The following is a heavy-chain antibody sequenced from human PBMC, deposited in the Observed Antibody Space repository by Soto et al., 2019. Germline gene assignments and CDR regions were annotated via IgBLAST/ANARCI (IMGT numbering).Heavy chain of an antibody. D-gene: IGHD3-22*01. J-gene: IGHJ4*02. CDR3: ASYINYYDSSLSPAGGY. CDR2: ISSSSSTI. V-gene: IGHV3-48*02. Sequence: EVQLVESGGGLVQPGGSLRLSCAASGFTFSSYSMNWVRQAPGKGLEWVSYISSSSSTIYYADSVKGRFTISRDNAKNSLYLQTNSLRDEDTAVYYCASYINYYDSSLSPAGGYWGQGTLVTVSS. CDR1: GFTFSSYS.